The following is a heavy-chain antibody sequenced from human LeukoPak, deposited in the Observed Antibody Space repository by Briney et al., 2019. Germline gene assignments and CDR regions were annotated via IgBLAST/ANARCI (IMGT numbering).Heavy chain of an antibody. D-gene: IGHD3-22*01. J-gene: IGHJ4*02. Sequence: GGSLRLSCTASGFTFSSYAMSWVRQAPGQGLEWVSGISGSGGSTYYADSVQGRFTISRDNSNNTIYLELNSLRAEDTAVYYCAKDRFVGKYYYDSSGRSGYFDYWGQGALVTVSS. CDR3: AKDRFVGKYYYDSSGRSGYFDY. CDR2: ISGSGGST. V-gene: IGHV3-23*01. CDR1: GFTFSSYA.